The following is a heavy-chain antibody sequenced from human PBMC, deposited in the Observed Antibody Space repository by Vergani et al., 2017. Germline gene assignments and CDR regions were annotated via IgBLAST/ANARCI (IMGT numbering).Heavy chain of an antibody. J-gene: IGHJ3*02. CDR1: GYTFTSYY. D-gene: IGHD3-3*01. V-gene: IGHV1-2*02. CDR3: VGGDFWSGTPFDAFDI. Sequence: QVQLVQSGAEVKKPGASVKVSCKASGYTFTSYYMHWVRQAPGQGLEWMGIINPNSGGTNYAQKFQGRVTMTRDTSISTAYMELSSLRSEDTAVYYCVGGDFWSGTPFDAFDIWGQGTMVTVSS. CDR2: INPNSGGT.